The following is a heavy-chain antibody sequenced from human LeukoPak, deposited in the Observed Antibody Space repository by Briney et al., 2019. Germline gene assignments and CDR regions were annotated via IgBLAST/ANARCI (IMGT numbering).Heavy chain of an antibody. V-gene: IGHV4-4*02. J-gene: IGHJ5*02. CDR1: GGSISSSNW. D-gene: IGHD2-2*01. CDR3: ARDIVVVPAADEATNWFDP. CDR2: IYHSGST. Sequence: SGTLSLTCAVSGGSISSSNWWSWVRQPPGKGLEWIGEIYHSGSTNYNPSLKSRVTISVDKSKNQFSLKLSSVTAADTAVYYCARDIVVVPAADEATNWFDPWGQGTLVTVSS.